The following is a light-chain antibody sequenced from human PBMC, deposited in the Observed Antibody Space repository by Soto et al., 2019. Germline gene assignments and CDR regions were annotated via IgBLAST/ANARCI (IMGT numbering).Light chain of an antibody. J-gene: IGKJ1*01. Sequence: DIQMTQSPSTLSASAGDRVTITCRASQSISSWLAWYQQKPGKAPRLLIYKASSLESGVPSRFSGSGSGTEFTLTISSLQPDDFATYYCQHYISAPWTFGPGTKVEI. CDR1: QSISSW. CDR2: KAS. V-gene: IGKV1-5*03. CDR3: QHYISAPWT.